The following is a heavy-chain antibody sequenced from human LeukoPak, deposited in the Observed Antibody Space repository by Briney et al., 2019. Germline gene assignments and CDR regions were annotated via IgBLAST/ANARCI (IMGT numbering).Heavy chain of an antibody. CDR3: ATLMAHLDY. CDR2: FNPYSGVT. V-gene: IGHV1-2*02. Sequence: ASVKVSCKASGYTFTVYYMHWVRQAPGQGLEWMGWFNPYSGVTNYAQKFQGRVSMTRDTTISTAYMELSRLRSDDTAVFYCATLMAHLDYWGQGTLVTVSS. J-gene: IGHJ4*02. CDR1: GYTFTVYY. D-gene: IGHD2-8*01.